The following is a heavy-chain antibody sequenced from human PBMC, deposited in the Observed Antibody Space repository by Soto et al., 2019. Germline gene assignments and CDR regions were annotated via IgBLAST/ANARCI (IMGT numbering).Heavy chain of an antibody. Sequence: QVQLQQWGAGLLKPSETLSLTCAVYGGSFSGYYWTWIRQAPGKGLERIGEINHSGGTNYNSSLKSRVTISVDTSKNQFSLILYAVTAADTAVYYCARDRQYYQFWSGCQNEGPCAMDVWGQGTTVTVSS. CDR2: INHSGGT. D-gene: IGHD3-3*02. CDR1: GGSFSGYY. CDR3: ARDRQYYQFWSGCQNEGPCAMDV. V-gene: IGHV4-34*02. J-gene: IGHJ6*02.